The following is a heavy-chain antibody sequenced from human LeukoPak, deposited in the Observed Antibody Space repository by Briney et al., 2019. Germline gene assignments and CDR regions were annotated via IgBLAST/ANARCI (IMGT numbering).Heavy chain of an antibody. CDR3: ARDRITIFGDV. CDR2: TSSDGSST. D-gene: IGHD3-3*01. Sequence: PGWSLRLSCAPSPFTFTSCWMHWVRQAEGKRLLWVSRTSSDGSSTTYADSVKGRFTISRDNAKNTLYLQMNSLRAEDTAVYYCARDRITIFGDVWGQGTTVTVSS. V-gene: IGHV3-74*01. CDR1: PFTFTSCW. J-gene: IGHJ6*02.